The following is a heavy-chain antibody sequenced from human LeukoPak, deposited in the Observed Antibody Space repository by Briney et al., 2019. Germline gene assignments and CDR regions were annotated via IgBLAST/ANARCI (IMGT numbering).Heavy chain of an antibody. Sequence: GGSLRLSCAASGFTFSSYGMHWVRQAPGKGLEWVAVISYDGSNKYYADSVKGRFTISRDNSKNTLYLQMNSLRAEDTAVYYCAKEASWVYDSSNPDYWGQGTLVTVSS. V-gene: IGHV3-30*18. D-gene: IGHD3-22*01. J-gene: IGHJ4*02. CDR2: ISYDGSNK. CDR3: AKEASWVYDSSNPDY. CDR1: GFTFSSYG.